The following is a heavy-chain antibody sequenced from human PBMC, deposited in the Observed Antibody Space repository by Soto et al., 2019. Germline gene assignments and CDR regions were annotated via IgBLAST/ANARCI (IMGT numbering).Heavy chain of an antibody. J-gene: IGHJ4*02. V-gene: IGHV1-18*01. CDR3: ARDKQWLVKGGGIFDY. CDR2: ISAYNGNT. CDR1: GYTFTSYG. Sequence: QVQLVQSGAEVKKPGASVKVSCKASGYTFTSYGISWVRQAPGQGLEWMGWISAYNGNTNYAQKLQGRVTMTTDTXTXXAYMELRGLRSDDTAGYYCARDKQWLVKGGGIFDYWGQGTLVTVSS. D-gene: IGHD6-19*01.